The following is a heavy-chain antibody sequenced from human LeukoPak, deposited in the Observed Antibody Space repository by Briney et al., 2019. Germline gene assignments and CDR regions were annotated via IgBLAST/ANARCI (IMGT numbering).Heavy chain of an antibody. CDR2: IYHSGST. V-gene: IGHV4-38-2*02. CDR1: GYSISNGYY. CDR3: ARDGQQLGVDY. Sequence: PSETLSLTCTVSGYSISNGYYWGWIRQPPGKGLEWIGSIYHSGSTFYNLSLKSRVTISVDTSKNQFSLKLRSVTAADTAVYYCARDGQQLGVDYWGQGTLVTVSS. J-gene: IGHJ4*02. D-gene: IGHD6-13*01.